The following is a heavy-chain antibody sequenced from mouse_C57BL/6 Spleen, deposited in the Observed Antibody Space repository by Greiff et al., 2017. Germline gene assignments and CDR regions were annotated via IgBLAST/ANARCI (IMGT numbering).Heavy chain of an antibody. D-gene: IGHD1-1*01. J-gene: IGHJ1*03. V-gene: IGHV1-81*01. Sequence: QVQLQQSGAELARPGASVKLSCKASGYTFTSYGISWVKQRTGQGLEWIGEIYPRSGNTYYNEKFKGKATLTADKSSSTAYMELRSLTSEDSAVYFCARGDGSSYWYFDVWGTGTTVTVSS. CDR1: GYTFTSYG. CDR2: IYPRSGNT. CDR3: ARGDGSSYWYFDV.